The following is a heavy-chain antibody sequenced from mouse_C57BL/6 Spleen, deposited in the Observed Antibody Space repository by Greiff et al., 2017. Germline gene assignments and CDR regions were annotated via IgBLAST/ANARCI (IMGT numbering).Heavy chain of an antibody. D-gene: IGHD4-1*01. V-gene: IGHV1-82*01. CDR3: ANNCDRYFDF. Sequence: QVQLQQSGPELVKPGASVKISCKASGYAFSSSWMNWVKQRPGKGLEWIGRIYPGDGDTNYNGKFKGKATLTADKSSSTAYMQISSLTSEDSAVYFCANNCDRYFDFWGTGTTVTVSS. CDR1: GYAFSSSW. J-gene: IGHJ1*03. CDR2: IYPGDGDT.